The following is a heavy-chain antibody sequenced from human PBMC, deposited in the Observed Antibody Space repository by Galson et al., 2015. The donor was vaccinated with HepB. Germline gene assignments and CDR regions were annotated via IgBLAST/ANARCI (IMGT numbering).Heavy chain of an antibody. Sequence: SLRLSCAASGFTVSSNYMSWVRQAPGKGLEWVSVIYSGGSTYYADSVRGRFTISRHNFKNTLYLQMNSLRAEDTAVYYCARGPRYYYDSSGPGYFDYWGQGTLVTGSS. V-gene: IGHV3-53*04. CDR1: GFTVSSNY. D-gene: IGHD3-22*01. J-gene: IGHJ4*02. CDR3: ARGPRYYYDSSGPGYFDY. CDR2: IYSGGST.